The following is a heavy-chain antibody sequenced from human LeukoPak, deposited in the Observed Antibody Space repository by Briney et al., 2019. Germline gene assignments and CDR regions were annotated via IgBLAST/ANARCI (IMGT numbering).Heavy chain of an antibody. J-gene: IGHJ5*02. Sequence: PSETLSLTCAVYGGSFSGYYWSWIRQPPGKGLEWIGEINHSGSTNYNPSLKSRVTISVDTSKNQFSLKLSSVTAADTAVYHCARGSLVLRALGFDPWGQGTLVTVSS. V-gene: IGHV4-34*01. CDR3: ARGSLVLRALGFDP. CDR1: GGSFSGYY. D-gene: IGHD6-13*01. CDR2: INHSGST.